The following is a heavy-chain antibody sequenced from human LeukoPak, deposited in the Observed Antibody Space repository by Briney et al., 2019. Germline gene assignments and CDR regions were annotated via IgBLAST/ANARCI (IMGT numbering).Heavy chain of an antibody. CDR1: GFAFSSCW. CDR3: VRGTTYSSTKADF. D-gene: IGHD6-13*01. CDR2: INGDGSST. V-gene: IGHV3-74*01. Sequence: PGGSLRLSCAASGFAFSSCWMHWVRQAPGKGLVWVSRINGDGSSTGYADSVEGRLTISRDNANNMMYLQMDSLRAEDSATYYCVRGTTYSSTKADFWGQGTLVTVSS. J-gene: IGHJ4*02.